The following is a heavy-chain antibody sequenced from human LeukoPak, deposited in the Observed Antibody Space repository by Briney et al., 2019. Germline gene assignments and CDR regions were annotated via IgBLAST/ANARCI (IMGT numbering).Heavy chain of an antibody. D-gene: IGHD2-21*01. V-gene: IGHV4-61*01. Sequence: PSETLSLTCTVSGGSVSSGSYYWSWIRQPPGKGLEWIGYIHYSESTNYNPSLKSRVTISVDTSKNQFSLKLSSVTAADTAVYYCARGTYTGYIVVPGYWGQGTLVTVSS. CDR3: ARGTYTGYIVVPGY. CDR1: GGSVSSGSYY. J-gene: IGHJ4*02. CDR2: IHYSEST.